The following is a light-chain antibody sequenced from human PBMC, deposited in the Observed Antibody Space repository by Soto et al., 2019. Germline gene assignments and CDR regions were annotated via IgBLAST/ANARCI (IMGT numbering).Light chain of an antibody. CDR3: QQRHMWPIT. V-gene: IGKV3-11*01. J-gene: IGKJ5*01. Sequence: VLTQSPLTLCLSPGATATLSCRASQSFRGLLAWYQQKPGQAPRLLIYDAYNRATGIPPRFSGSGSGTDFTLTISSLEPEDSAVYYCQQRHMWPITLCQGTRLEIK. CDR2: DAY. CDR1: QSFRGL.